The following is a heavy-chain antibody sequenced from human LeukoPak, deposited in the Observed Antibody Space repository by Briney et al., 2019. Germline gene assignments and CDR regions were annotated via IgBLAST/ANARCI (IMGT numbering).Heavy chain of an antibody. CDR3: ASHTMTTSH. CDR2: IYTSGST. J-gene: IGHJ4*02. V-gene: IGHV4-61*02. Sequence: SQTLSLTCTVSGGSISSGSYYWSWIRQPAGKGLEWIGRIYTSGSTNYNPSLKSRVTISVDMSKNQFSLKLSSVTAADTAVYYCASHTMTTSHWGQGTLVTVSS. D-gene: IGHD2/OR15-2a*01. CDR1: GGSISSGSYY.